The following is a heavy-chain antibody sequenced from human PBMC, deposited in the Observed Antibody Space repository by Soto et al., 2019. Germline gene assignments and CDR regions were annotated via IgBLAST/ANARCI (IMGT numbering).Heavy chain of an antibody. CDR2: INAGNGNT. Sequence: GASVKVSCKASGYTFTSYAMHWVRQAPGQRLEWMGWINAGNGNTKYSQKFQGRVTITRDTSASTAYMELSSLRSEDTAVYYCARALAIVVVTANHNWFDPWGQGTLVTVSS. CDR3: ARALAIVVVTANHNWFDP. CDR1: GYTFTSYA. D-gene: IGHD2-21*02. J-gene: IGHJ5*02. V-gene: IGHV1-3*01.